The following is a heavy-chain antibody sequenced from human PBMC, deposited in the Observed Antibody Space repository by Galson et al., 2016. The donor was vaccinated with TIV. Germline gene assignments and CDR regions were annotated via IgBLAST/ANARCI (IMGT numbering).Heavy chain of an antibody. Sequence: SVKVSCKASGYTFNNYDISWVRQATGQGLEWMGWMNPNSGNAGYAQKFQGRVTMTSNTSVNTAYVEVRSLRFEDTAVYYCARARRGYCSGGSCLPGDWGRGTLAPVSS. V-gene: IGHV1-8*01. D-gene: IGHD2-15*01. CDR2: MNPNSGNA. CDR3: ARARRGYCSGGSCLPGD. J-gene: IGHJ4*02. CDR1: GYTFNNYD.